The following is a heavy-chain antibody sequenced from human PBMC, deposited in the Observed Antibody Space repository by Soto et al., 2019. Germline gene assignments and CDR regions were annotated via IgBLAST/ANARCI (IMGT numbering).Heavy chain of an antibody. CDR1: GAALNSGNYY. CDR2: IYVTGAV. J-gene: IGHJ5*02. V-gene: IGHV4-31*11. D-gene: IGHD2-21*01. Sequence: SETLSLTCGVSGAALNSGNYYWSWIRQVPGKGLEWIGHIYVTGAVDYNPSLRDRITISQDTSERQFSLNLRLVTAADTAVYYCARLRIATNNYKWFDPWGQGNLVT. CDR3: ARLRIATNNYKWFDP.